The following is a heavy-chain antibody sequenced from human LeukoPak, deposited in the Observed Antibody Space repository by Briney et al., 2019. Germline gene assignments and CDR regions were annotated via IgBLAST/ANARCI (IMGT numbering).Heavy chain of an antibody. J-gene: IGHJ5*02. CDR1: GYTLTELS. D-gene: IGHD3-10*01. CDR3: AHWGGSGMVRGAGGWFDP. Sequence: ASVKVSCKVSGYTLTELSMHWVRQAPGKGLEWMGGFDPEDGETIYAQKFQGRVTMTEDTSTDTAYMELSSLRSEDTAVYYCAHWGGSGMVRGAGGWFDPWGQGTLVTVSS. CDR2: FDPEDGET. V-gene: IGHV1-24*01.